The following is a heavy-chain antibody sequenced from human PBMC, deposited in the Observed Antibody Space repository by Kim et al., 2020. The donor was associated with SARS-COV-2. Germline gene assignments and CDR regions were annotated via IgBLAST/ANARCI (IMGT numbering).Heavy chain of an antibody. CDR3: EASDY. J-gene: IGHJ4*02. CDR1: GFTFSNYA. Sequence: GGSLRLSCAASGFTFSNYAMSWARQAPGKGLEWVSTISDSGVGKHYADSVKGRFTISRDNSKSTLFLQMSSLRAEDTAMYYCEASDYWGQGALVTVSS. V-gene: IGHV3-23*01. CDR2: ISDSGVGK.